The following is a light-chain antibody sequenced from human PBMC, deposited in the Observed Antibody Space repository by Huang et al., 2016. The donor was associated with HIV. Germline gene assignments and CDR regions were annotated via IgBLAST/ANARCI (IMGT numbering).Light chain of an antibody. V-gene: IGKV1-NL1*01. J-gene: IGKJ1*01. CDR2: AAS. Sequence: DIQMTQSPSSLSASVGDRVTITCRASQGISNSLAWYQQKPGKAPKLLLYAASRLESGVPARFSGSGSGSDYTLTISSLQPEDFATYYCQQYYSTTWTFGQGTKVEIK. CDR1: QGISNS. CDR3: QQYYSTTWT.